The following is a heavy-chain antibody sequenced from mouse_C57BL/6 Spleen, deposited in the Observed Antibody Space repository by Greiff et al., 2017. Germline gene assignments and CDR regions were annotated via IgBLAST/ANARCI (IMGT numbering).Heavy chain of an antibody. Sequence: VQLQQSDAELVKPGASVKISCKVSGYTFTDHTIHWMKQRPEQGLEWIGYIYPRDGSTKYNEKFKGKATLTADKSSSTAYMQLNSLTSEDSAVYFCASLLRGDYYAMDYWGQGTSVTVSS. V-gene: IGHV1-78*01. J-gene: IGHJ4*01. D-gene: IGHD2-1*01. CDR3: ASLLRGDYYAMDY. CDR1: GYTFTDHT. CDR2: IYPRDGST.